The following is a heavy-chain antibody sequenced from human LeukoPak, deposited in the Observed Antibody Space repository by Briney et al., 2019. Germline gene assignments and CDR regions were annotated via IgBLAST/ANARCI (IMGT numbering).Heavy chain of an antibody. CDR1: GVTFGDYA. Sequence: GGSLRLSCTASGVTFGDYAMSCVREAPGKGVERVGFIAIEMYGGTAEYAASVKGRFIISRDDCKSIAYLQMNSLKTEDTAVYYCTRDQTPYYWGQGTLVTVSS. CDR2: IAIEMYGGTA. CDR3: TRDQTPYY. V-gene: IGHV3-49*04. J-gene: IGHJ4*02.